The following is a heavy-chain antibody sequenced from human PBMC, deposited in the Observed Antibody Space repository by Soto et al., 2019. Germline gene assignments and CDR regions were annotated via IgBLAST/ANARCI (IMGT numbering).Heavy chain of an antibody. CDR2: IYPDDSDT. J-gene: IGHJ3*02. V-gene: IGHV5-51*01. CDR3: ARRFYYYDRSGHISDAFDI. Sequence: GESLKISCKGSGYNFTSYWIGWVRQMPGKGLEWMGIIYPDDSDTRYSPSFQGQVTISADKSISTAYLQWSSLKASDTAMYYCARRFYYYDRSGHISDAFDIWGQGTMVTVSS. D-gene: IGHD3-22*01. CDR1: GYNFTSYW.